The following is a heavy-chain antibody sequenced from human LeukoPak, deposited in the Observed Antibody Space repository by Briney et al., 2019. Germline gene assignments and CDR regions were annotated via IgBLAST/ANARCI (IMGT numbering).Heavy chain of an antibody. CDR1: GFTFSNY. CDR3: ARAPVGQTPLDY. Sequence: GGSLRLSCAASGFTFSNYMSWFRQAPGKGLEWVSVIYSGGSTYYADSVKGRFTISRDNSKNTLYLQMNSLRAEDTAVYYCARAPVGQTPLDYWGQGTLVTVSS. V-gene: IGHV3-53*01. D-gene: IGHD4-23*01. CDR2: IYSGGST. J-gene: IGHJ4*02.